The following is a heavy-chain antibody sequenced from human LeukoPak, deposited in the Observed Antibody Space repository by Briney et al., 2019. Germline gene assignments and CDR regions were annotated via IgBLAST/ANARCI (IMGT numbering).Heavy chain of an antibody. CDR1: GYTFTSYG. D-gene: IGHD3-3*01. J-gene: IGHJ3*02. CDR3: ARDAKLRFLEWSPSSGAFDI. V-gene: IGHV1-18*01. Sequence: ASVKVSCKASGYTFTSYGISWARQAPGQGLEWMGWISAYNGNTNYAQKLQGRVTMTTDTSTSTAYMELRSLRSDDTAVYYCARDAKLRFLEWSPSSGAFDIWGQGTMVTVSS. CDR2: ISAYNGNT.